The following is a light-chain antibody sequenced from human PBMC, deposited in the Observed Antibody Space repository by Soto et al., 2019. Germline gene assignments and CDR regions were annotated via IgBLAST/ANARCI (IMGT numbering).Light chain of an antibody. J-gene: IGLJ1*01. CDR2: EVT. V-gene: IGLV2-8*01. CDR3: SSYAGSNIFYV. Sequence: QSALTQPPSASGSPGQSVTISCTGTSSDVGGYNYVSWYQQHPGKAPKLMIYEVTKRPSGVPDRFSGSKSGNTASLTVSGLRAEDEADYYCSSYAGSNIFYVFGTGTKLTVL. CDR1: SSDVGGYNY.